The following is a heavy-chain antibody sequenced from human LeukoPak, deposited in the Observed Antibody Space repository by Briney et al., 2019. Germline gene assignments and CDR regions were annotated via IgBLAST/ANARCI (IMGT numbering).Heavy chain of an antibody. Sequence: PSETLSLTCTVSGGSISSSSYYWGWIRQPPGKGLEWIGSIYYSGSTYYNPSLKSRVTISVDTSKNQFSLKLSSVTAADTAVYYCARHAEVVPASIPLLDFDYWGQGTLVTVSP. V-gene: IGHV4-39*01. CDR2: IYYSGST. D-gene: IGHD2-2*01. J-gene: IGHJ4*02. CDR3: ARHAEVVPASIPLLDFDY. CDR1: GGSISSSSYY.